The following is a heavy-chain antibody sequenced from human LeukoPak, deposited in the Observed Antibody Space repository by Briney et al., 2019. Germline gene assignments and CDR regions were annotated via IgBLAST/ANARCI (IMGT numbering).Heavy chain of an antibody. J-gene: IGHJ5*02. CDR2: IKQDGSET. Sequence: GGSLRLSCAASGFTFSNYWMTWVRQAPGKGLEWVANIKQDGSETSYVDSMKGRFTISRDNAKNSLYLQMNSLRAEDTAVYNCARGRAAFDPWGQGTLVTVSS. CDR3: ARGRAAFDP. D-gene: IGHD2-15*01. CDR1: GFTFSNYW. V-gene: IGHV3-7*01.